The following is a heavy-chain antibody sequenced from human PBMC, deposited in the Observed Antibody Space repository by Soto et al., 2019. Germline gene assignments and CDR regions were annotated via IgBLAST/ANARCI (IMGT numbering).Heavy chain of an antibody. J-gene: IGHJ6*02. CDR2: LIPVFGTA. CDR3: ARGDATKIVVTTYYAMDV. D-gene: IGHD3-9*01. V-gene: IGHV1-69*12. Sequence: QVQLVQSGAEVKKPGSSVKVSCKASGGSLSNYGISWVRQAPGQGLEWMGGLIPVFGTANYAQKFQGRVTSTAXEXTXIXXMDVTSLRSEDTAVYYCARGDATKIVVTTYYAMDVWGQGTTVTVSS. CDR1: GGSLSNYG.